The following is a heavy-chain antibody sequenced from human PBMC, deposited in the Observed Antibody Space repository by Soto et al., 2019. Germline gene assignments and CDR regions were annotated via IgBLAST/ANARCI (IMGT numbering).Heavy chain of an antibody. CDR1: GGTFNSYT. Sequence: AVKVSCKASGGTFNSYTISWVRQAPGQGLEWMGRIIPILGIANYAQKFQGRVTITADKSTSTAYMELSSLRSEDTAVYYCASPDSYYYDSSGTGYWGQGTLVTVSS. V-gene: IGHV1-69*02. D-gene: IGHD3-22*01. J-gene: IGHJ4*02. CDR3: ASPDSYYYDSSGTGY. CDR2: IIPILGIA.